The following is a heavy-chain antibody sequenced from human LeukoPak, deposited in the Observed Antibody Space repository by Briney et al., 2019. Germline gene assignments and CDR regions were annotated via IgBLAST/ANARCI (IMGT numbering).Heavy chain of an antibody. CDR3: ARYFHYYDSSGYRPSYYYYGMDV. J-gene: IGHJ6*02. V-gene: IGHV1-69*04. CDR1: GGTFSSYA. D-gene: IGHD3-22*01. CDR2: IIPILGIA. Sequence: SVKVSCKASGGTFSSYAISWVRQAPGQGLEWMGRIIPILGIANYAQKFQGRVTITADKSTSTAYMELSSLRSEDTAVYYCARYFHYYDSSGYRPSYYYYGMDVWGQGTTVTVS.